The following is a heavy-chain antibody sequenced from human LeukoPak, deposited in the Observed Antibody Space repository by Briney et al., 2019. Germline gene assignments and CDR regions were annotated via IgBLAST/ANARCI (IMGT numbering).Heavy chain of an antibody. J-gene: IGHJ4*02. D-gene: IGHD2-2*01. V-gene: IGHV3-7*03. CDR2: IKQDGSEK. CDR3: AKLYCSSTSCPIDY. CDR1: GFTFSSYW. Sequence: GGSLRLSCAASGFTFSSYWMSWVRQAPGKGLEWVANIKQDGSEKYYVDSVKGRFTISRDNSKNTLYLQMNSLRAEDTAVYYCAKLYCSSTSCPIDYGGQGTLVTVSS.